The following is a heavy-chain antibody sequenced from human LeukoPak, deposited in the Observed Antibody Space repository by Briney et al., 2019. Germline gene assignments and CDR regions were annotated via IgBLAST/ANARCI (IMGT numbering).Heavy chain of an antibody. Sequence: GGSLRLSCAASGFTFSSYAMSWVRQAPGKGLEWVSAISGSGGSTYCADSVKGRFTISRDNSKNTLYLQMNSLRAEDTAVYYCAKMIAAAVTPPDYWGQGTLVTVSS. CDR3: AKMIAAAVTPPDY. J-gene: IGHJ4*02. CDR1: GFTFSSYA. V-gene: IGHV3-23*01. D-gene: IGHD6-13*01. CDR2: ISGSGGST.